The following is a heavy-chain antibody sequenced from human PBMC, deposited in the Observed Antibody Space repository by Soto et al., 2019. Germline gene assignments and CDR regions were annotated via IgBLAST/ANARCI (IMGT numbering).Heavy chain of an antibody. CDR2: IYNSGNT. V-gene: IGHV4-31*03. CDR1: GGSITRGGYY. J-gene: IGHJ4*02. CDR3: ARDPST. Sequence: QVQLQESGPGLVKPSETLSLTCTVSGGSITRGGYYWSWIRQHPGKGLEGIGYIYNSGNTYYNPPLKSRVTISVETSKNQFSLKLTSLTAADTAVYYCARDPSTWGQGTLVTVSS. D-gene: IGHD6-6*01.